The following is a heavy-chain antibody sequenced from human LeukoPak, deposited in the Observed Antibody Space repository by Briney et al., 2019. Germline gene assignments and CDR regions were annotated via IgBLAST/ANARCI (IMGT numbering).Heavy chain of an antibody. V-gene: IGHV1-69*04. CDR2: IIPLLPTT. J-gene: IGHJ3*01. Sequence: GASVKVSCKASGGTFSSYAISWVRQAPGQGLEWMGRIIPLLPTTIYAQKFRDRVTITADRSTGTAYMELSSLRSDDTAVYYCARVEGGGGSLDLWGQGTMVTVSS. D-gene: IGHD3-16*01. CDR3: ARVEGGGGSLDL. CDR1: GGTFSSYA.